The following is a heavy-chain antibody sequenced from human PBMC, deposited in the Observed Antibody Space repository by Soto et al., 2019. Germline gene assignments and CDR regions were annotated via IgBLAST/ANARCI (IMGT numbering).Heavy chain of an antibody. CDR3: AKLTLGYCSSTSCPGAFDI. CDR2: ISGSGGST. V-gene: IGHV3-23*01. J-gene: IGHJ3*02. CDR1: GFTFSSYA. D-gene: IGHD2-2*03. Sequence: GGSLRLSCAASGFTFSSYAMSWVRQAPGKGLEWVSAISGSGGSTYYADSVKGRFTISRDNSKNTLYLQMNSLRAEDTAVYYCAKLTLGYCSSTSCPGAFDIWGQGTMVTVSS.